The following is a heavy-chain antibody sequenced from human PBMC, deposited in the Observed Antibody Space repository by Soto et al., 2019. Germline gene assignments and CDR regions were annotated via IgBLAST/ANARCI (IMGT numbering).Heavy chain of an antibody. CDR1: GFTFDSHT. D-gene: IGHD6-13*01. Sequence: QVQLVESGGGVVQPGRSLRLSCAASGFTFDSHTMHWVRQAPGKGLEWVALISFDGSLKYDADSVKGRFTISRDNFKNTLFLEMNSLRAEDTGVYYRARTYSSSWNYFDYWGQGTLVTVSS. CDR2: ISFDGSLK. V-gene: IGHV3-30*04. CDR3: ARTYSSSWNYFDY. J-gene: IGHJ4*02.